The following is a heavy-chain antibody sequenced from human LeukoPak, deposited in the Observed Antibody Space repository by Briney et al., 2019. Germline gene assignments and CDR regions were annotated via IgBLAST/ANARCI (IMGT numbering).Heavy chain of an antibody. J-gene: IGHJ6*03. Sequence: EASVKVSCKASGYTFTSYGISWVRQAPGQGLEWMGIINPSGGSTSYAQKFQGRVTMTRDTSTSTVYMELSSLRSEDTAVYYCARSVGKSREQYSSYYYYMDVWGKGTTVTVSS. CDR2: INPSGGST. V-gene: IGHV1-46*01. D-gene: IGHD1/OR15-1a*01. CDR1: GYTFTSYG. CDR3: ARSVGKSREQYSSYYYYMDV.